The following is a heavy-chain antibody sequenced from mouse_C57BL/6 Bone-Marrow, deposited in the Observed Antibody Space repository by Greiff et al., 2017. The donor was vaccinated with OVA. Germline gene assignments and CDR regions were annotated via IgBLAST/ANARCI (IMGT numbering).Heavy chain of an antibody. CDR1: GYTFTSYW. CDR2: IHPNSGST. Sequence: VQLQQPGAGLVKPGASVKLSCKASGYTFTSYWMHWVRQSPGQGLEWIGIIHPNSGSTNYNDTVKSKATLTVDKSSSTAFMQLSSLTSEDSAVYYCARMGWSDYWGRGTTLTVSS. CDR3: ARMGWSDY. V-gene: IGHV1-64*01. D-gene: IGHD2-3*01. J-gene: IGHJ2*01.